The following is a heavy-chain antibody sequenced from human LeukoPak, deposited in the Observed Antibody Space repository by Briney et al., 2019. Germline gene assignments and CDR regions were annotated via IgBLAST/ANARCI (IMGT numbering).Heavy chain of an antibody. CDR3: ARDFRYYYDTTASFDP. CDR2: ISGSGGNP. Sequence: GGSLRLSCAASGFGFTSHAMSWVRQAPGKGLEWVSSISGSGGNPYYADSVKGRFTISRDNSKNTLYLQMSSLTAEDTAVYYCARDFRYYYDTTASFDPWGQGTLVTVSS. D-gene: IGHD3-22*01. V-gene: IGHV3-23*01. J-gene: IGHJ5*02. CDR1: GFGFTSHA.